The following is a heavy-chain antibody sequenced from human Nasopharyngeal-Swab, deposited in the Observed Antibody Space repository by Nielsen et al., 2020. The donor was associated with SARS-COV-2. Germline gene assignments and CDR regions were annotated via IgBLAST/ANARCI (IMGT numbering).Heavy chain of an antibody. CDR3: ASQLGHPDS. V-gene: IGHV3-74*01. Sequence: GGSLRLSCAASGSTFSSHWMHWVRQAPGKGLVWVSRISEDGSITTYADSVKGRFTISRDNAKNTLFLQMHSLRADDTAIYYCASQLGHPDSWCQGTLVTVSS. D-gene: IGHD2-2*01. CDR2: ISEDGSIT. J-gene: IGHJ4*02. CDR1: GSTFSSHW.